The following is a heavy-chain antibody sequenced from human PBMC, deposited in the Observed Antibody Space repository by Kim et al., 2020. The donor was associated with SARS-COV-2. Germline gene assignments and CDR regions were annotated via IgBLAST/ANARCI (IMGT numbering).Heavy chain of an antibody. V-gene: IGHV6-1*01. CDR3: ASTYISSWYRDAFDI. J-gene: IGHJ3*02. D-gene: IGHD6-13*01. Sequence: VSVKSRIAIIPDTSKNQFSLQLNSVTPEDTAVYYCASTYISSWYRDAFDIWGQGTMVTVSS.